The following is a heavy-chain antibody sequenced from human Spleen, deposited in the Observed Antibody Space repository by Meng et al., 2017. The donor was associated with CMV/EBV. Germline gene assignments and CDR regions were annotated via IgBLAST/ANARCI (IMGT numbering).Heavy chain of an antibody. J-gene: IGHJ6*02. CDR2: IYSGGSST. V-gene: IGHV3-23*03. CDR1: GFTFSSHA. Sequence: GESLKISCAASGFTFSSHAMSWVRQAPGKGLEWVSVIYSGGSSTHYADSVKGRFTISRDNSRSTLYLQMNSLRVEDTAVYYCARDQGSSSIYGMDVWGQGTTVTVSS. D-gene: IGHD6-13*01. CDR3: ARDQGSSSIYGMDV.